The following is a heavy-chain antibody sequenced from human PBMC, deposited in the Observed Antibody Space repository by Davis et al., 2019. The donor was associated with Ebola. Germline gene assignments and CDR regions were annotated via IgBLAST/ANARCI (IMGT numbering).Heavy chain of an antibody. CDR1: GFTFSSYA. V-gene: IGHV3-74*01. CDR2: INRDGTTT. D-gene: IGHD3-16*01. CDR3: MSLSGGS. Sequence: HTGGSLRLSCAASGFTFSSYAMSWVRQGPGEGLVWVSHINRDGTTTNYADSVKGRFTISRDNAKNTLYLQMNSLRAEDTAVYYCMSLSGGSWGQGTLVTVSS. J-gene: IGHJ5*02.